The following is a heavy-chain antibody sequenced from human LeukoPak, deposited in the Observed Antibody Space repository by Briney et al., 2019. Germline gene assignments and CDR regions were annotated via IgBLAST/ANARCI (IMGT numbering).Heavy chain of an antibody. CDR2: IHYSGST. Sequence: PSETLSLTCTVSGGSISSYYWSWIRQPPGRGLEWVGSIHYSGSTSYNPSLRSRVTISVDKSKNQFFLKLSSVTATDTAVYYCARKHIAAAGNFDYWGQGTLVTVSS. V-gene: IGHV4-59*01. D-gene: IGHD6-13*01. CDR1: GGSISSYY. J-gene: IGHJ4*02. CDR3: ARKHIAAAGNFDY.